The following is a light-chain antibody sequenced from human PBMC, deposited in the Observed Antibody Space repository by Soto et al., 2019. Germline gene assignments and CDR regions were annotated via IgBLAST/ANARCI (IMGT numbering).Light chain of an antibody. CDR3: QQYNSYSRT. CDR1: QSINNW. Sequence: DIQMTQSPSTLSASVGDRVTITCRASQSINNWLAWYQQNPGKAPKLLIYDASNLESGVPSRFSGSGSGTEFTLIISSLQPDDFATYYCQQYNSYSRTFGQGTKVEIK. J-gene: IGKJ1*01. V-gene: IGKV1-5*01. CDR2: DAS.